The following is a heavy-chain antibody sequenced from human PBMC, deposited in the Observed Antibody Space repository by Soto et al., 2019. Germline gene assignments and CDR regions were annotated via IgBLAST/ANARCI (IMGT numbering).Heavy chain of an antibody. CDR3: ARCGYDYNWFDP. CDR2: IYPGDSDT. Sequence: GESLKISCKGSGYSFTSYWIGWVRQMPGKGLEWRGIIYPGDSDTRYSPSFQGQVTISADKSISTAFLQWSRLKASDTAVYYCARCGYDYNWFDPWGQGTLVTVSS. D-gene: IGHD5-12*01. J-gene: IGHJ5*02. CDR1: GYSFTSYW. V-gene: IGHV5-51*01.